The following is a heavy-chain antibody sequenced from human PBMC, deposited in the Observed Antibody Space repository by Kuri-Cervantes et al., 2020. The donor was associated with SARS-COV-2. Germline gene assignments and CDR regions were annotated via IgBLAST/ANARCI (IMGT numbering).Heavy chain of an antibody. V-gene: IGHV3-23*01. CDR3: AKASPTSYSSGWYAHY. CDR1: GFTFSSYA. J-gene: IGHJ4*02. Sequence: GESLKISCAASGFTFSSYAMSWVRQAPGKGLEWVSTISGSGGSTCYADSVKGRFTISRDNSKNTLYLQMNSLRAEDTAVYYCAKASPTSYSSGWYAHYWGQGTLVTVSS. CDR2: ISGSGGST. D-gene: IGHD6-19*01.